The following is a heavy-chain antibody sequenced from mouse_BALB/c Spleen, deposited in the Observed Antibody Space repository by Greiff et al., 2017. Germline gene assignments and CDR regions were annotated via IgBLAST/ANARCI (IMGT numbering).Heavy chain of an antibody. CDR1: GYAFTNYL. Sequence: QVQLQQSGAELVRPGTSVKVSCKASGYAFTNYLIEWVKQRPGQGLEWIGVINPGSGGTNYNEKFKGKATLTADKSSSTAYMQLSSLTSVDSAVYLCAREGYDYDGFAYWGQGTLVTVSA. CDR3: AREGYDYDGFAY. V-gene: IGHV1-54*01. D-gene: IGHD2-4*01. J-gene: IGHJ3*01. CDR2: INPGSGGT.